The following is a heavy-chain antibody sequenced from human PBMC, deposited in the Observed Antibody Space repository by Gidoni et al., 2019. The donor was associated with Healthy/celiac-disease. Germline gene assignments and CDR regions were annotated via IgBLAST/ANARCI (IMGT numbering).Heavy chain of an antibody. D-gene: IGHD3-22*01. V-gene: IGHV3-23*01. CDR3: AKREKAYYDSSGYYSLFDY. CDR2: ISGRGGST. Sequence: EVQLLESGGGLVQPGGSLRLSCAASGFTFSSYAMSWVRQAPGKGLEWVSAISGRGGSTYYADSVKGRFTSSRDNSKNTLYLQMNSLRAEDTAVYYCAKREKAYYDSSGYYSLFDYWGQGTLVTVSS. CDR1: GFTFSSYA. J-gene: IGHJ4*02.